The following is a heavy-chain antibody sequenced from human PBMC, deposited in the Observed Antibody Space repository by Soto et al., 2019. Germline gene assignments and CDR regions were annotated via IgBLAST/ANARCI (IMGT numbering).Heavy chain of an antibody. V-gene: IGHV1-46*01. CDR1: GYILTNYY. J-gene: IGHJ5*02. D-gene: IGHD6-13*01. CDR2: INPLPTSGST. CDR3: ERDLAATAS. Sequence: GASVKVSCKASGYILTNYYIHWVRQAPGQGLEWMAIINPLPTSGSTNYAQKFQGRVTVTRDTSTSTVYLELSSLRSDDTAVYYCERDLAATASWGQGPLVTAPQ.